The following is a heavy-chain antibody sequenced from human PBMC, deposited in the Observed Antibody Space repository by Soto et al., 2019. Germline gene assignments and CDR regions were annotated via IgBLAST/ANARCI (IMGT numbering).Heavy chain of an antibody. CDR1: GFTFSSYS. CDR2: ISSSSSTI. CDR3: ARESSGSYYYYYGMDV. Sequence: GSLRLSCADYGFTFSSYSMNCVRQAPGEGLEWVSYISSSSSTIYYADSVKGRFTISRDNAKNSLYLQMNSLRDEDTAVYYCARESSGSYYYYYGMDVWGQGTTVTVSS. V-gene: IGHV3-48*02. D-gene: IGHD3-10*01. J-gene: IGHJ6*02.